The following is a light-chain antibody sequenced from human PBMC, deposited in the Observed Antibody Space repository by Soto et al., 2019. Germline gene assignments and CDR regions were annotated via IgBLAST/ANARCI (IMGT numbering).Light chain of an antibody. CDR1: SSDVGGYNY. J-gene: IGLJ2*01. V-gene: IGLV2-14*01. Sequence: QSALTQPASVSGSPGQSITISCTGSSSDVGGYNYVSWYQQHPGKAPKLIISEVSNRPSGVSTRFSGSKPGNTASLTISGLQAEDEADYYCTSYTSTISHVLFGGGTKLTVL. CDR3: TSYTSTISHVL. CDR2: EVS.